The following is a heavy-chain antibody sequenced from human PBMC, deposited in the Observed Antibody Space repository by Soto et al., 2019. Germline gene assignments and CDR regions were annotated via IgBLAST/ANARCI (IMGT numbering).Heavy chain of an antibody. V-gene: IGHV3-33*01. J-gene: IGHJ6*02. Sequence: GGSLRLSCAASGFTFSSYGMHWVRQAPGKGLEWVAVIWYDGSNKYYADSVKGRFTISRDNSKNTLYLQMNSLRAEDTAVYYCARDFYSSSSRNYYYGMDVWGQGTTVTVSS. CDR2: IWYDGSNK. CDR1: GFTFSSYG. D-gene: IGHD6-6*01. CDR3: ARDFYSSSSRNYYYGMDV.